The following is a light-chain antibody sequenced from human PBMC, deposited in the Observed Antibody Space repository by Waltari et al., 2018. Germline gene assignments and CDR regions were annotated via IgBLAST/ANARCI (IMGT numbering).Light chain of an antibody. CDR2: NDK. Sequence: QSVLTQPPSGSGTPGQRVTISCSGGRSNIGSETVNWYQQLPGTAPKVLIYNDKQRPSGVPDRVSGSKSGTSASLAISGLQSEDEADYYCAAWDDSLHAWVFGGGTKLTVL. CDR3: AAWDDSLHAWV. CDR1: RSNIGSET. J-gene: IGLJ3*02. V-gene: IGLV1-44*01.